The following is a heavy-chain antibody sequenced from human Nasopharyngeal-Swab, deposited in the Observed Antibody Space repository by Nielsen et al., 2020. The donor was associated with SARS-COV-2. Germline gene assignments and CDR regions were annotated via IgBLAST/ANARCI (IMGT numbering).Heavy chain of an antibody. CDR3: TTDYYFDY. Sequence: GGSLRLSCAASGFIFSGSAMHWVRQASGKGLEWVGRIGDKDHNYATTYGAAVKGRFTISRDDSKNTAFLQMDSLKTEDTALYYCTTDYYFDYWGQGTRVTVSS. CDR1: GFIFSGSA. V-gene: IGHV3-73*01. J-gene: IGHJ4*02. CDR2: IGDKDHNYAT.